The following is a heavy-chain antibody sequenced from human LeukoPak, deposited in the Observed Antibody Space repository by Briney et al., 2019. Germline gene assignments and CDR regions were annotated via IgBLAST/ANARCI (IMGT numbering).Heavy chain of an antibody. CDR2: ISWNSGSI. V-gene: IGHV3-9*01. D-gene: IGHD6-6*01. J-gene: IGHJ4*02. Sequence: PGGSLRLSCAASGFTFDDYAMYWVRQAPGKGLEWVSGISWNSGSIGYADSVKGRFTISRDNAKNSLYLQMNSLRAEDTALYYCAKDIAARPSHFDYWGQGTLVTVSS. CDR1: GFTFDDYA. CDR3: AKDIAARPSHFDY.